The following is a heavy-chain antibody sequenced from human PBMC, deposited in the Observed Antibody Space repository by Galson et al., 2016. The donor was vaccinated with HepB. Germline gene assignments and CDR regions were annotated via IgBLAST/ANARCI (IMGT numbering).Heavy chain of an antibody. CDR1: GDSIGRYY. CDR3: ARDIILASYPRAFDI. J-gene: IGHJ3*02. V-gene: IGHV4-59*01. D-gene: IGHD5-12*01. CDR2: IYNSGST. Sequence: ETLSLTCSVSGDSIGRYYWSWIRQPPGKGLEWIGYIYNSGSTNYNPSLKNRVTISVDTSKNQFSLKVTSVTAADTAVYYCARDIILASYPRAFDIWGRGTMVTVSS.